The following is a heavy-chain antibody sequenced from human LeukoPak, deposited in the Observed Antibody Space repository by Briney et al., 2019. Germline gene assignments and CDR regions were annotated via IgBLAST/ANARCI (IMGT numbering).Heavy chain of an antibody. CDR1: GDSLRKSTFY. D-gene: IGHD6-13*01. Sequence: ASETLSLTCTVSGDSLRKSTFYWVWIRQPPGKGLEWIGSIYYSGGADYNPSLQSRVTISVDTSKNEFSLKVRSVTAADTAVYYCARHGRAAAGLVYFDYWGQGTLVTVSS. CDR2: IYYSGGA. CDR3: ARHGRAAAGLVYFDY. J-gene: IGHJ4*02. V-gene: IGHV4-39*01.